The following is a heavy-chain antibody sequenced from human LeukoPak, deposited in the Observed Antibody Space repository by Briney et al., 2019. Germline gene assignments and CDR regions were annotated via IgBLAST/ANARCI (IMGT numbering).Heavy chain of an antibody. CDR2: LYYSGYT. Sequence: PSETLSLTCTVSGGSISSYYWSWIRQPPGKGLEWIGHLYYSGYTNLSPSLKSRVTISVDTSKNQFSLKVTSVTAADTAVYYCTRAGSGWSFDYWGQGTLVTVSS. CDR3: TRAGSGWSFDY. V-gene: IGHV4-59*01. J-gene: IGHJ4*02. CDR1: GGSISSYY. D-gene: IGHD6-19*01.